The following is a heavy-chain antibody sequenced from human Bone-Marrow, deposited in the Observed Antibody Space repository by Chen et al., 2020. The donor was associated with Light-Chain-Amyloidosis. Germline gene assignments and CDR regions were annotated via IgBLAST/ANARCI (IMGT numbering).Heavy chain of an antibody. Sequence: QVQLVESGGGVVQPGRSLRLSCAASGFIFNNYAMHWVRQAPGKGLEWVGGVAHGGSKKPHADDVKGRFTISGDNPKNTLYLQMDSLRTEDTAIYYCARESSRGGEESGFDFWGQGTLVTVSS. D-gene: IGHD3-10*01. CDR2: VAHGGSKK. CDR1: GFIFNNYA. V-gene: IGHV3-30-3*01. J-gene: IGHJ4*02. CDR3: ARESSRGGEESGFDF.